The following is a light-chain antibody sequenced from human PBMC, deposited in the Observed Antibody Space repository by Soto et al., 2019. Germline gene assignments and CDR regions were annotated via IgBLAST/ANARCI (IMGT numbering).Light chain of an antibody. J-gene: IGKJ2*01. Sequence: DIQMTQSPSPLSAPVGDRVTISCRASQSVGSNLAWYQQKPGKVPKLLIFQAPTLEPGVPSRFSGSGSGTEFTLSISSLQPDDFATYYCQHYDVYPYAFGQGTKVEIK. CDR3: QHYDVYPYA. V-gene: IGKV1-5*03. CDR2: QAP. CDR1: QSVGSN.